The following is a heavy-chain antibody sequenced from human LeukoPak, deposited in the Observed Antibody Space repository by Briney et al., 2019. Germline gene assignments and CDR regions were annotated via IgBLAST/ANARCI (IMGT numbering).Heavy chain of an antibody. D-gene: IGHD6-13*01. J-gene: IGHJ4*02. CDR1: GGSISTYY. V-gene: IGHV4-59*01. CDR2: IYYSGST. Sequence: SETLSLTCTVSGGSISTYYWSRIRQPPGKGLEWIGHIYYSGSTNYNPSLTSRVTMSVDTSKNQFSLRLSSVTAADTAVYYCAGGRSSSWYSFLDYWGQGTLVTVSS. CDR3: AGGRSSSWYSFLDY.